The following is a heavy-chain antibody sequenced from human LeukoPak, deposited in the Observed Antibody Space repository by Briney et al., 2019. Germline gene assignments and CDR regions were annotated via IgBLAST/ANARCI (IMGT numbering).Heavy chain of an antibody. D-gene: IGHD2-15*01. J-gene: IGHJ3*02. CDR1: GASIRNGDYY. CDR3: ARDCSGGSCYGAFDI. Sequence: SQTLSLTCTVSGASIRNGDYYWSWLHQPPGKGLEWIGYIYDSGSTYYNPSLKSRITISVDTSENRFSLKLSSVTATDTAVYYCARDCSGGSCYGAFDIWGQGTMVTVSS. V-gene: IGHV4-30-4*01. CDR2: IYDSGST.